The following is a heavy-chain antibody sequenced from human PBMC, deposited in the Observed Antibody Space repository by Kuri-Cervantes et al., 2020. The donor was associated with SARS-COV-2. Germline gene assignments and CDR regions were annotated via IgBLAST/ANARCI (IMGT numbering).Heavy chain of an antibody. Sequence: ASVKVSCKVSGYTLTELSMHWVRQAPGKGLEWMGGFDPEDGETIYAQKFQGRVTMTRDTSTSTVYMELSSLRSEDTAVYYCARDFGVPAALAYYYGMDVWGQGTTVTVSS. CDR3: ARDFGVPAALAYYYGMDV. CDR2: FDPEDGET. D-gene: IGHD2-2*01. J-gene: IGHJ6*02. V-gene: IGHV1-24*01. CDR1: GYTLTELS.